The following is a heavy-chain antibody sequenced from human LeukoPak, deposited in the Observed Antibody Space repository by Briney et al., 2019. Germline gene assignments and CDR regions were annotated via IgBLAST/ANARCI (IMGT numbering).Heavy chain of an antibody. D-gene: IGHD4-17*01. CDR1: GFTFSNAW. V-gene: IGHV3-15*07. CDR3: TTWTTVRYFDY. Sequence: PGGSLRLSCAASGFTFSNAWMNWVRQAPGKGLEGVGRIKSKTDGGTTDYAAPVKGRSTISRDDSKNTLYLQMNSLKTEDTAVYYCTTWTTVRYFDYWGQGTLVTVSS. J-gene: IGHJ4*02. CDR2: IKSKTDGGTT.